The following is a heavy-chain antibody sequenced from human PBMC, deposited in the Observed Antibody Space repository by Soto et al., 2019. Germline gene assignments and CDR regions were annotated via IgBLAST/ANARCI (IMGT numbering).Heavy chain of an antibody. CDR2: LYYSDYT. Sequence: SETLSLTCTVSGGSISSSSYYWGWIRQPPGKGLEWIGSLYYSDYTDSNPSLRSRVTISVDTSRNQFSLNLTSVTAADTAVYYCARHLYYDISPGYLRPYHYYGMDVWGQGTTVTVSS. CDR1: GGSISSSSYY. V-gene: IGHV4-39*01. D-gene: IGHD3-9*01. CDR3: ARHLYYDISPGYLRPYHYYGMDV. J-gene: IGHJ6*02.